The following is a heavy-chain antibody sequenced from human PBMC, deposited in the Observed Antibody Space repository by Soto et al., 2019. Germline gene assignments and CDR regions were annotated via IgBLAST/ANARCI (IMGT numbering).Heavy chain of an antibody. J-gene: IGHJ6*02. CDR2: MNPDSGNT. V-gene: IGHV1-8*01. Sequence: QVQLVQSGTEVKKPGASVKVSCKASGYIFTSYDVNWVRQAPGQGLEWMGWMNPDSGNTGYVQKFQGRVTMTRDTSISTAYKELSSLRSEDTAVYNCKRNPSYDTSGPLHYYYGMDIWGQGTTVTVSS. CDR3: KRNPSYDTSGPLHYYYGMDI. D-gene: IGHD3-22*01. CDR1: GYIFTSYD.